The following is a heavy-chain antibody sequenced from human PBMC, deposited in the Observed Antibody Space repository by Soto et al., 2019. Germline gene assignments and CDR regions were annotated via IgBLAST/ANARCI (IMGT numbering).Heavy chain of an antibody. CDR2: ISSSGIAI. V-gene: IGHV3-11*01. CDR1: GFTFSDYY. CDR3: ARDQDWGFCSSTTCPAYMDV. Sequence: GGSLRLSCAASGFTFSDYYMSWIRQAPGKGLEWVSYISSSGIAIYYADSVKGRFTISRDNAKNSLYLQMNSLTAEDTAVFYWARDQDWGFCSSTTCPAYMDVWGKGTTVTVSS. D-gene: IGHD2-2*01. J-gene: IGHJ6*03.